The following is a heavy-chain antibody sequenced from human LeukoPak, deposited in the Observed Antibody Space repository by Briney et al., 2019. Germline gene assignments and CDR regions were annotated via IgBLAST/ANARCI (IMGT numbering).Heavy chain of an antibody. Sequence: PGGSLRLSCAASGFTFDDYAVHWVRQAPGKGLEWVSLISGDGGSTYYADSVKGRFTISRDNSKNSLYLQMNSLRTEDTALYYCAKDTDLFPDFWSGYLDYWGQGTLVTVSS. V-gene: IGHV3-43*02. CDR1: GFTFDDYA. CDR3: AKDTDLFPDFWSGYLDY. J-gene: IGHJ4*02. CDR2: ISGDGGST. D-gene: IGHD3-3*01.